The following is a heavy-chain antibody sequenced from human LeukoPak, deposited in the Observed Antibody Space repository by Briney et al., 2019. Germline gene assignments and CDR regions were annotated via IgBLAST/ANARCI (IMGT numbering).Heavy chain of an antibody. CDR3: TRGRNSAFDY. CDR2: TYYGSKWNN. V-gene: IGHV6-1*01. Sequence: SQTLSLICAISGDSVSSNGVAWNCIRQSPSRGLEWLGRTYYGSKWNNDYALSVKSRITINPDTSKNQFSLQLNSVTPEDTAVYYCTRGRNSAFDYWGQGTLVTVSS. D-gene: IGHD1-14*01. J-gene: IGHJ4*02. CDR1: GDSVSSNGVA.